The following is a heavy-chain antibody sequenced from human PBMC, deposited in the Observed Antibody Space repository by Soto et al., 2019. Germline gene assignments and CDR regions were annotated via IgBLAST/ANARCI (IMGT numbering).Heavy chain of an antibody. J-gene: IGHJ3*02. D-gene: IGHD3-22*01. Sequence: GGSLRLSCAASGFTFSSYGMHWVRQAPGKGLEWVAVIWYDGSNKYYADSVKGRFTISRDNSKNTLYLQMNSLRAEDTAVYYCARELGRITMIVDDAFDIWGQGTMVTVSS. CDR2: IWYDGSNK. CDR3: ARELGRITMIVDDAFDI. V-gene: IGHV3-33*01. CDR1: GFTFSSYG.